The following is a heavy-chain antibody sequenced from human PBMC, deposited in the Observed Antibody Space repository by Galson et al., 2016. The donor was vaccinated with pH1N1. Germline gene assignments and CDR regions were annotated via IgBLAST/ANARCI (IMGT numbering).Heavy chain of an antibody. CDR3: VRGALDMTSTLDIYYLDY. V-gene: IGHV4-59*11. CDR2: IRYNGNT. J-gene: IGHJ4*01. Sequence: ETLSLTCSVSGGSISRHYCSWIRQPPGKGLEWIGHIRYNGNTNSHPSLRSRVSMSVDPSRSQFSLTLTSVTAADTAMYYCVRGALDMTSTLDIYYLDYWGQGILVTVSS. D-gene: IGHD2-2*03. CDR1: GGSISRHY.